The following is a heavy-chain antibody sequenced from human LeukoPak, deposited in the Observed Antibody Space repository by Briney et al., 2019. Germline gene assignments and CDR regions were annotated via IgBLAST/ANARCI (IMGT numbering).Heavy chain of an antibody. V-gene: IGHV3-48*01. CDR1: GLTFSSYS. J-gene: IGHJ4*02. D-gene: IGHD2-2*01. CDR2: ISSSSSTI. Sequence: GGSLRLSCAASGLTFSSYSMNWVRQAPGKGLEWVSSISSSSSTIYYADSVKGRFTISRDNAKNSLYLQMNSLRAEDTAVYYCAREGTCSSTSCPPGYWGQGTLVTVSS. CDR3: AREGTCSSTSCPPGY.